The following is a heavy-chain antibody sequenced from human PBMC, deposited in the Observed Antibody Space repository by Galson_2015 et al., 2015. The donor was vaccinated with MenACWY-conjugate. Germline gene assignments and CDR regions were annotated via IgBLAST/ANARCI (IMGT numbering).Heavy chain of an antibody. CDR3: ARGAQGYFDY. J-gene: IGHJ4*02. CDR1: GYTFTNNW. CDR2: MNPVDSET. D-gene: IGHD3-16*01. Sequence: QSGAEVKKPGESLKISCKGSGYTFTNNWIGWVRQMPGKGLEWMGIMNPVDSETRYSPSFQGQVAISADKSISTTFLEWSSLKASDTAMYYCARGAQGYFDYWGQGALVTVSS. V-gene: IGHV5-51*01.